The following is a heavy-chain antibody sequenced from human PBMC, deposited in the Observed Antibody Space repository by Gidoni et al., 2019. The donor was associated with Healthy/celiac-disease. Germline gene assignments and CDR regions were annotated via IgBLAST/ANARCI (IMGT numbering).Heavy chain of an antibody. CDR3: ARGDARLGYCTNGVCHPYYYGMDV. D-gene: IGHD2-8*01. CDR2: IYTSGST. Sequence: QVQLQESGPGLVKPAQTLSLTCTVAGGSISSGSYYWSWIRPPAGKGLEWIGRIYTSGSTNYNPSLKSRVTISVDTSKNQFSLQLSSVTAADTAVYYCARGDARLGYCTNGVCHPYYYGMDVWGQGTTVTVSS. J-gene: IGHJ6*02. V-gene: IGHV4-61*02. CDR1: GGSISSGSYY.